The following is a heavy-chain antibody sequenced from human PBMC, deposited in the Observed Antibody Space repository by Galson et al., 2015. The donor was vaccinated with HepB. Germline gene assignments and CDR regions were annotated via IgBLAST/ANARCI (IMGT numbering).Heavy chain of an antibody. J-gene: IGHJ4*02. V-gene: IGHV4-59*08. CDR1: GGSVSSDY. D-gene: IGHD5-18*01. CDR3: ARRGAGYSYGLDS. Sequence: ETLSLTCTVSGGSVSSDYWIWLRQPPGKGLEWLGHIYYSGSTNYNPSLKSRVTISVDTSKNQFSLKVSSVTAADTAVYYCARRGAGYSYGLDSWGQGTLVTVSS. CDR2: IYYSGST.